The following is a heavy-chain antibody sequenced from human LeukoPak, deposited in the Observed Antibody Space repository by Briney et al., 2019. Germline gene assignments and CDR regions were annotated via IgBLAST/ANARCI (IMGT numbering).Heavy chain of an antibody. J-gene: IGHJ4*02. V-gene: IGHV3-21*01. CDR3: ARLRRNSDRSGFYYYYDN. D-gene: IGHD3-22*01. CDR1: GFTFSIYS. Sequence: GGSLRLSCAASGFTFSIYSFNWVRQAPGKGLEWVSSINTVASYIYYADSVRGRFTISRDNAENSLWLQMNGLRAEDSAVYYCARLRRNSDRSGFYYYYDNWGQGTLVTVSS. CDR2: INTVASYI.